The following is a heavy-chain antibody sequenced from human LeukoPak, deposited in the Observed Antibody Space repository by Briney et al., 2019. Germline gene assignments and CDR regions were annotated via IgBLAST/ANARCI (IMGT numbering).Heavy chain of an antibody. CDR1: GGSISTGSYY. J-gene: IGHJ1*01. CDR2: IVTSGCS. Sequence: SETLSLTCTVSGGSISTGSYYWRWIRQPTGKELQWIRRIVTSGCSNYNPSLKSRVTISVDTSKNQFSLKLRSETSADRGVYFCARDSSSPRVKYFQHWGQGTLVTVSS. D-gene: IGHD6-6*01. V-gene: IGHV4-61*02. CDR3: ARDSSSPRVKYFQH.